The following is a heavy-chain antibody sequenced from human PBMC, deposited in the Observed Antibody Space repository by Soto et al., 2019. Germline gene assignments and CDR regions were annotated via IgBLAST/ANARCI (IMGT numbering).Heavy chain of an antibody. CDR1: GGSISSGSYY. CDR2: IYYTGST. D-gene: IGHD3-22*01. CDR3: VRVPGGFYRGSDY. Sequence: QVQLQESGPGLVKPSETLSLTCTVSGGSISSGSYYWTWIRQPPGRGLEWIGYIYYTGSTDYNPSLKSRVTISVDTSKNQFSLKLNSVTAADTAVYYCVRVPGGFYRGSDYWGQGTLVTVSS. J-gene: IGHJ4*02. V-gene: IGHV4-61*01.